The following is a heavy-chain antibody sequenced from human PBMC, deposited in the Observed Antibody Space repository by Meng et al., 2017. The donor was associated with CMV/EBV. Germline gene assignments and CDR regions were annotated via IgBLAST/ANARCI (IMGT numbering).Heavy chain of an antibody. CDR3: AKGPVYCSSTSCSFFDY. CDR1: GFTFSSYW. V-gene: IGHV3-74*01. Sequence: GESLKISCAASGFTFSSYWMHWVRQAPGKGLVWVSRINSDGSSTSYADSVKGRFTISRDNSKNTLYLQMNSLRAEDTAVYYCAKGPVYCSSTSCSFFDYWGQGTLVTVSS. J-gene: IGHJ4*02. D-gene: IGHD2-2*01. CDR2: INSDGSST.